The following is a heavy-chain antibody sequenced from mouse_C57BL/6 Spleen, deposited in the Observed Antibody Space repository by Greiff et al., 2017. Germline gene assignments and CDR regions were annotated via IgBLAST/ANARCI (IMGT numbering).Heavy chain of an antibody. D-gene: IGHD1-1*01. V-gene: IGHV1-80*01. CDR3: ARYGSSYVDWYFDV. J-gene: IGHJ1*03. CDR2: IYPGDGDT. Sequence: QVQLKQSGAELVKPGASVKISCKASGYAFSSYWMNWVKQRPGKGLEWIGKIYPGDGDTNYNGKFKGKATLTADKSSSTAYMQLSSLTSEDSAVYFCARYGSSYVDWYFDVWGTGTTVTVSS. CDR1: GYAFSSYW.